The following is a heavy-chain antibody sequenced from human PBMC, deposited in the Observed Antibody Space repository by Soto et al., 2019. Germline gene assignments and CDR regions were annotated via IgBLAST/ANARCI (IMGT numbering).Heavy chain of an antibody. D-gene: IGHD3-22*01. CDR1: GDTFSSYA. V-gene: IGHV1-69*10. CDR3: AKEKSRYDRSGYYRPDY. CDR2: IIPMLGTP. Sequence: ASVKVSCKPSGDTFSSYAISWVRQAPGQGLEWMGGIIPMLGTPSYAQKFQDRVTITADKFTSTAYMELSGLRSEDTAVYYCAKEKSRYDRSGYYRPDYWGQGTLVTVSS. J-gene: IGHJ4*02.